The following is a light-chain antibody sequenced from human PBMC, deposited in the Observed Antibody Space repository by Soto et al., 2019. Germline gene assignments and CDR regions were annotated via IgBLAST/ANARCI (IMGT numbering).Light chain of an antibody. V-gene: IGKV3-20*01. CDR3: QQYGGSPFT. J-gene: IGKJ3*01. Sequence: VVLTQSPATLSLSPGDRATLSCRASRHVYINALGWYQQKPGRTPTLLIYGASTRATDIPDRFSATGSGTDFSLTISGVEPEDSAVYYCQQYGGSPFTFGPGTRLEI. CDR2: GAS. CDR1: RHVYINA.